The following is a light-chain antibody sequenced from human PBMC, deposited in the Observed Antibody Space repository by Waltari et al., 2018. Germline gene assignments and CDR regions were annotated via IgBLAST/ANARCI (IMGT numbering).Light chain of an antibody. CDR2: EAS. CDR3: QQYYETPRT. Sequence: DFQMTQSPSSLSASVGGRVTITCRASQGISNSLAWYQQTPEKAPKLLLYEASKLESGVPSRISGGGSEKDFSLTISSLQPEDFATYYCQQYYETPRTFVQGTKVEIK. V-gene: IGKV1-NL1*01. CDR1: QGISNS. J-gene: IGKJ1*01.